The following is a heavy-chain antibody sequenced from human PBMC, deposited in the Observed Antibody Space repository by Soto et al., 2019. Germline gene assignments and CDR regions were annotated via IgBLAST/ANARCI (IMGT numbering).Heavy chain of an antibody. CDR3: ARLFRGGVYGMDV. Sequence: GGSLRLSCAASGFTFSSYDMHWVRQATGKGLEWVSAIGTAGDTYYPGSVKGRFTISRENAKNSLYLQMNSLRAGDTAVYYCARLFRGGVYGMDVWGQGTTVTVSS. CDR1: GFTFSSYD. V-gene: IGHV3-13*01. CDR2: IGTAGDT. D-gene: IGHD2-15*01. J-gene: IGHJ6*02.